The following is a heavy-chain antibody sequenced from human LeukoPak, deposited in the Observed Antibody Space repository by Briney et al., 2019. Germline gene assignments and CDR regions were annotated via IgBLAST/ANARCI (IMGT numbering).Heavy chain of an antibody. Sequence: PEGSLRLSCAASGFTLSDHYMSWIRQAPGKGLEWVSYISGSGSTIFYADSVKGRFTISRDNAKKSLYLQMNSLRAEDTAVYYCARGHYGMDVWGLGTTVTVSS. CDR2: ISGSGSTI. V-gene: IGHV3-11*01. CDR1: GFTLSDHY. J-gene: IGHJ6*02. CDR3: ARGHYGMDV.